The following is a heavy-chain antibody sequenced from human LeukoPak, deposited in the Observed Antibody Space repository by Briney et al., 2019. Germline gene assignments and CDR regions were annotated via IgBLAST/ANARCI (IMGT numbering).Heavy chain of an antibody. CDR2: IYTNGGA. J-gene: IGHJ4*02. Sequence: SETLSLTCTVSGGSVTGGNYYWNWIRQPAGKGLEWIGRIYTNGGASYNPSLKSRVTISIDASKNQFSLKLSSVTAADTAVYYCAREPPGYWGQGILVTVSS. CDR3: AREPPGY. CDR1: GGSVTGGNYY. V-gene: IGHV4-61*02.